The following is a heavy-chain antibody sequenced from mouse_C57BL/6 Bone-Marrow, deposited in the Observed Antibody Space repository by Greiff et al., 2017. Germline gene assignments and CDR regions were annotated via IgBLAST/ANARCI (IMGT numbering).Heavy chain of an antibody. V-gene: IGHV1-55*01. Sequence: VQLQQPGAELVKPGASVKMSCKASGYTFTSYWITWVKQRPGQGLEWIGDIYPGSGSTNYNEKFKSKATLTVDTSSSTAYMQLSSLTSEDSAVYSCARSTTVVAHFDYWGQGTTLTVSS. CDR1: GYTFTSYW. CDR3: ARSTTVVAHFDY. J-gene: IGHJ2*01. CDR2: IYPGSGST. D-gene: IGHD1-1*01.